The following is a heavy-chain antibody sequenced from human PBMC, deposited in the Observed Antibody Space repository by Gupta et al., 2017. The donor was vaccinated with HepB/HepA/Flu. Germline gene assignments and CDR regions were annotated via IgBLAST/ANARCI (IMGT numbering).Heavy chain of an antibody. CDR2: MSSEATED. J-gene: IGHJ6*02. V-gene: IGHV3-30*03. CDR1: SGMFKAYG. Sequence: LAESGGGVVQSGRSLGLSCLDSSGMFKAYGWNWGRLVPGKGLEWVAAMSSEATEDFYADDVKGRCVISRDKPEKTLYLQMNSLRPEDTALYYCARDRGNSARGGRDDWGQGTTVTVSS. CDR3: ARDRGNSARGGRDD. D-gene: IGHD3-10*01.